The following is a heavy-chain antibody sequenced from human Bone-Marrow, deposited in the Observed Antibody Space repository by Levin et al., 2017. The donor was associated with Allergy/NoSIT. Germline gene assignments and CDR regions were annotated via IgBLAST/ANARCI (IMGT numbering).Heavy chain of an antibody. V-gene: IGHV5-51*01. CDR1: GYNFDSNW. J-gene: IGHJ2*01. Sequence: GESLKISCKGTGYNFDSNWIGWVRQMPGRGLEYMAIVYPADSDTRYSPSFRGQVTISADRSITTAYLQWSSLKDSDTAMYYCAVKRAPKYDAWFFDLWGRGTLVTVSS. CDR3: AVKRAPKYDAWFFDL. D-gene: IGHD1-1*01. CDR2: VYPADSDT.